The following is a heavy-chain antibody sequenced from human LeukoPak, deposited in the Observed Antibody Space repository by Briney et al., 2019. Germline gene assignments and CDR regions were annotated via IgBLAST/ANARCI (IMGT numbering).Heavy chain of an antibody. CDR2: IYTSGST. Sequence: SETLSLTCTVSGGSISSYYWSWIRQPPGKGLEWIGYIYTSGSTNYNPSLKSRVTISVDTSKNQFSLKLSSVTAADTAVYCCASSADYGGWFDPWGQGTLVTVSS. D-gene: IGHD4-23*01. CDR3: ASSADYGGWFDP. J-gene: IGHJ5*02. V-gene: IGHV4-4*09. CDR1: GGSISSYY.